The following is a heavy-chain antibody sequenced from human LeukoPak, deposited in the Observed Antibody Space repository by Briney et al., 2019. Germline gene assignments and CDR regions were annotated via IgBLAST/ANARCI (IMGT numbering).Heavy chain of an antibody. D-gene: IGHD1-14*01. V-gene: IGHV4-34*01. Sequence: KTSETLSLTCAVYGGSFSGYYWTWIRQPPGKGLEWIGEINHSGITNYNPSLKSRVTISVDTSKNQFSLKLSSVTVADTAVYYCARSYNRVESLYYWGQGTLVTVSS. CDR1: GGSFSGYY. CDR2: INHSGIT. CDR3: ARSYNRVESLYY. J-gene: IGHJ4*02.